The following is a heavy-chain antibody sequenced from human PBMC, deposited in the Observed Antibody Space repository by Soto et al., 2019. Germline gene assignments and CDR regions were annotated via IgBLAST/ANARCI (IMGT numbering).Heavy chain of an antibody. CDR2: ISSSTSYI. CDR3: ARRFATYYYDNRAYGAFDI. V-gene: IGHV3-21*01. CDR1: GFTFSSYS. D-gene: IGHD3-22*01. Sequence: GGSLRLSCAASGFTFSSYSMNWVRQAPGRGLEWVSSISSSTSYIYYADSVKGRFTISRDNAKNSLYLQMNSLRAEDTAVYYCARRFATYYYDNRAYGAFDIWGQGKMVTVSS. J-gene: IGHJ3*02.